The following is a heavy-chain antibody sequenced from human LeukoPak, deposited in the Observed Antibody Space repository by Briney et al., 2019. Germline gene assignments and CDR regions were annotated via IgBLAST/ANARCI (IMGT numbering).Heavy chain of an antibody. CDR2: IFTSGGP. Sequence: KPSETLSLTCTVSGGSISSGSYYWSWIRRPAGKGLGWFGGIFTSGGPNYNPSLKSRVTISVDTSKNQFSLKLSSVTAADTAVYYCARASLMYYDFWSGPPGSTEYYFDYWGQGTLVTVSS. CDR3: ARASLMYYDFWSGPPGSTEYYFDY. D-gene: IGHD3-3*01. CDR1: GGSISSGSYY. J-gene: IGHJ4*02. V-gene: IGHV4-61*02.